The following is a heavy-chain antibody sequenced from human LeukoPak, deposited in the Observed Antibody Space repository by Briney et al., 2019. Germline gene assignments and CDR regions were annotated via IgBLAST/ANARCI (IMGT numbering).Heavy chain of an antibody. CDR1: GFTFDDYA. CDR3: AEVRGSYYFDY. J-gene: IGHJ4*02. D-gene: IGHD1-26*01. Sequence: GGSLRLSCAASGFTFDDYAMHWVRQAPGKGLEWVSGISWNSGSIGYADSVKGRFTISRDNAKNSLYLQMNSLRAEDTALYYCAEVRGSYYFDYWGQGTLVTVSS. CDR2: ISWNSGSI. V-gene: IGHV3-9*01.